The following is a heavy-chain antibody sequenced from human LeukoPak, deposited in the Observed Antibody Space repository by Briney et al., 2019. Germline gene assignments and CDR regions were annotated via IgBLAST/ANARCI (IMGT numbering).Heavy chain of an antibody. J-gene: IGHJ4*02. CDR3: ASSGYILGPYFDQ. V-gene: IGHV3-30-3*02. D-gene: IGHD3-3*02. CDR1: GFTFSSYA. CDR2: ISYDGSNK. Sequence: GGSLRLSCAASGFTFSSYAMHWVRQAPGKGLEWVAVISYDGSNKYYADSVKGRFTISRDNSKNTLYLQMNSLRAEDTAVYYCASSGYILGPYFDQWGQGTLVTVSS.